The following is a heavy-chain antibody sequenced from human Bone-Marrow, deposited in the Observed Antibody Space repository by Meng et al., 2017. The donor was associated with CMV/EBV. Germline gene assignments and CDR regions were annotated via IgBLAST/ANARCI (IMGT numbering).Heavy chain of an antibody. Sequence: GESLKISCAASGFTVSNNYMHWVRQAPGKGLEWVSVIYSDGSTSYVESVKGRFTISSDKAKNSLYLQMDTLRPEDTAVYYCVSGPPNVAHWGQGALVTVSS. D-gene: IGHD2-15*01. V-gene: IGHV3-66*01. CDR3: VSGPPNVAH. CDR2: IYSDGST. J-gene: IGHJ4*02. CDR1: GFTVSNNY.